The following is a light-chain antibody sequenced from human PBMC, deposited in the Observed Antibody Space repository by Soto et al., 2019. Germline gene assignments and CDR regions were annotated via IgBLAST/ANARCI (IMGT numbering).Light chain of an antibody. CDR1: QGIGDT. CDR2: DTS. V-gene: IGKV3-15*01. CDR3: KPYNNWPLT. Sequence: EVVMRPSPATLPVSPGEGATISCRASQGIGDTLAWYQHKPGQTPRLLIYDTSTRATGVQTRFSGSRSGAEFTLTIKSLQSEDFAVYYCKPYNNWPLTFGGGTKVDIK. J-gene: IGKJ4*01.